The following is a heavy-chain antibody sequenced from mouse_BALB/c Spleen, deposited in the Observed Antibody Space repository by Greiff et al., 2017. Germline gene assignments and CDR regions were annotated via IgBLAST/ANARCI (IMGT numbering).Heavy chain of an antibody. CDR2: IDPFNGGT. CDR1: GYSFTSYY. Sequence: VQLQQSGPELMKPGASVTISCKASGYSFTSYYMHWVKQSHGKSLEWIGYIDPFNGGTSYNQKFKGKATLTVDKSSSTAYMHLSSLTSEDSAVYYCARGRDYDGGAWAMDYWGQGTSVTVSS. J-gene: IGHJ4*01. CDR3: ARGRDYDGGAWAMDY. D-gene: IGHD2-4*01. V-gene: IGHV1S135*01.